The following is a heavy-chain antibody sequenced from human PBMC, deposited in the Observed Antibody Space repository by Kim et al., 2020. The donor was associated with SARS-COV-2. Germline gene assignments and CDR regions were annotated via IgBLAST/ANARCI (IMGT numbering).Heavy chain of an antibody. CDR2: GST. D-gene: IGHD2-21*01. Sequence: GSTNSTPTLESRATISVDTSKNQFSLKLSSVPAADTAVYYCARIEVFDFDDWGQGTLVTVSS. CDR3: ARIEVFDFDD. J-gene: IGHJ4*02. V-gene: IGHV4-34*01.